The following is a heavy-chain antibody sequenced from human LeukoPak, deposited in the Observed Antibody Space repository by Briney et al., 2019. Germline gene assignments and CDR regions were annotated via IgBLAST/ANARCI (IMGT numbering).Heavy chain of an antibody. Sequence: SETLSLTCTVSGGSISSYYWSWIRQPPGKGLEWIGYIYYSGSTNYNPSLKSRVTISVDTSKSQFSLKLSSVTAADTAVYYCARHGTVTYGSGSYYNWGQGTLVTVSS. CDR3: ARHGTVTYGSGSYYN. CDR2: IYYSGST. D-gene: IGHD3-10*01. V-gene: IGHV4-59*08. J-gene: IGHJ4*02. CDR1: GGSISSYY.